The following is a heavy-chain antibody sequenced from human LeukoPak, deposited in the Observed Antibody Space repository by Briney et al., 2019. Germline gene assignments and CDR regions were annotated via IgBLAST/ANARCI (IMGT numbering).Heavy chain of an antibody. CDR1: GYTFTSYY. Sequence: ASVKVSCKSPGYTFTSYYMYWVRQAPGQGLEWMGIINPSGGSTSYAQKFQGRVTMTRDMSTSTVYMELSSLRSEDTAVYYCARDSGMVRGTVDYWGQGTLVTVSS. CDR2: INPSGGST. CDR3: ARDSGMVRGTVDY. J-gene: IGHJ4*02. D-gene: IGHD3-10*01. V-gene: IGHV1-46*01.